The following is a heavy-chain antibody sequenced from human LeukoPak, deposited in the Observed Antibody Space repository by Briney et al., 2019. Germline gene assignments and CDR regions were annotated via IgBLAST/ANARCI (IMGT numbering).Heavy chain of an antibody. CDR3: ARDTGGYSYGDDAFDI. CDR2: INPSGGST. Sequence: ASVKVSCKASGYTFTSYYMHWVRQAPGQGLEWMGIINPSGGSTSYAQKFQGRVTMTRDTSTSIVYMELSSLRSEDTAVYYCARDTGGYSYGDDAFDIWGQGTMVTVSS. D-gene: IGHD5-18*01. J-gene: IGHJ3*02. V-gene: IGHV1-46*01. CDR1: GYTFTSYY.